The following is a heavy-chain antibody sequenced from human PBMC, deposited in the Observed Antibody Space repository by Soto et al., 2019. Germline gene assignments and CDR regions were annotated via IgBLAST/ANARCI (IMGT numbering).Heavy chain of an antibody. CDR1: GGTFSSYT. CDR3: ASQAYCGGDCYSGKDSLDY. Sequence: SVKVSCKASGGTFSSYTISWVRQAPGQGLEWMGRIIPILGIANYAQKFQGRVTITADKSTSTAYMELSSLRSEDTAVYYCASQAYCGGDCYSGKDSLDYWGQGTLVTVSS. J-gene: IGHJ4*02. CDR2: IIPILGIA. V-gene: IGHV1-69*02. D-gene: IGHD2-21*02.